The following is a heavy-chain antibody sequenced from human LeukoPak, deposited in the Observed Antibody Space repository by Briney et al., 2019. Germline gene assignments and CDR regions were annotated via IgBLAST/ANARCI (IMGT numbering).Heavy chain of an antibody. CDR2: INPNSGGT. V-gene: IGHV1-2*02. J-gene: IGHJ4*02. Sequence: ASVKVSCKASGYTFTGYYMHWVRLAPGQGLEWMGWINPNSGGTNYAQKFQGRVTMTRDTSISAAYMELSRLRSDDTAVYYCARVLDSSSWTDYWGQGTLVTVSS. CDR1: GYTFTGYY. D-gene: IGHD6-13*01. CDR3: ARVLDSSSWTDY.